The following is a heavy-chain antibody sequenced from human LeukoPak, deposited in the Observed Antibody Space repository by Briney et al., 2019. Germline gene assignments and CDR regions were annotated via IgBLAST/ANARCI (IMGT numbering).Heavy chain of an antibody. V-gene: IGHV4-34*01. CDR2: INHSGST. CDR1: GGSFSGYY. Sequence: KTSETLSLTCAVYGGSFSGYYWSWIRQPPGKGLEWIGEINHSGSTNYNPSLKSRVIISVDTSKNQFSLKLSSVTAADTAVYYCARGWYSGYNYYYGMDVWGQGTTVTVSS. CDR3: ARGWYSGYNYYYGMDV. J-gene: IGHJ6*02. D-gene: IGHD1-26*01.